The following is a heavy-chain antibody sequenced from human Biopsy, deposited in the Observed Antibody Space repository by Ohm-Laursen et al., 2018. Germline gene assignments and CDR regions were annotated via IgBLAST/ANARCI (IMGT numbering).Heavy chain of an antibody. CDR2: ITVSADTK. J-gene: IGHJ6*02. V-gene: IGHV3-23*01. CDR1: GFSFSDDH. D-gene: IGHD1-26*01. CDR3: ARDPIVGSKADGMDV. Sequence: SLRLSCAASGFSFSDDHMRWIRQAPGKGLEWVSAITVSADTKYYADSVRGRFTVSRDNSKNAVYLEMNSLRAEDTAVYFCARDPIVGSKADGMDVWGQGTTVTVSS.